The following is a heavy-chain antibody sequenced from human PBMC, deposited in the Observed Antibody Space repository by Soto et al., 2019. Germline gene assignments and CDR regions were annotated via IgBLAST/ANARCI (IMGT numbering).Heavy chain of an antibody. CDR1: GYSFTSYW. V-gene: IGHV5-51*01. D-gene: IGHD6-19*01. CDR2: IYPVDSDT. J-gene: IGHJ6*02. Sequence: GESLKISCKGSGYSFTSYWIGWVRQMPGKGLEWMGIIYPVDSDTRYSPSFQGQVTISADKSISTAYLQWSSLQASDTAMYYCARCRVAVATYYYYGMDVWGQGTTVTVSS. CDR3: ARCRVAVATYYYYGMDV.